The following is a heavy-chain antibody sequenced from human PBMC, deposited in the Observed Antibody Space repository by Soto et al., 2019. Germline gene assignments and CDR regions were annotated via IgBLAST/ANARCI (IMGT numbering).Heavy chain of an antibody. CDR2: VHWNDDK. D-gene: IGHD2-15*01. J-gene: IGHJ6*02. CDR1: GFSLSTTGEG. Sequence: QITLKEAGPTLVKPTQTLTLTCTFSGFSLSTTGEGVFWIRQPPGKAPEWLALVHWNDDKRYSPSLRPRLTIRKDTSLNQVVISLTNLDPVDTGTYYCAHRRLVDTSPGDNGVDVWGQGTTVIVSS. CDR3: AHRRLVDTSPGDNGVDV. V-gene: IGHV2-5*01.